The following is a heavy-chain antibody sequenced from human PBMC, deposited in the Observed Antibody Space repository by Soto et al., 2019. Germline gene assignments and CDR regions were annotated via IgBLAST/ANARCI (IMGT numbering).Heavy chain of an antibody. V-gene: IGHV3-64*04. CDR3: AGRDYSTSAGV. D-gene: IGHD6-13*01. Sequence: GGSLRLSCSVSGVTCSNYAMHWVRQAPGKGLEYVSAIRSDGGGTYYADSVKGRFTISRDNSKNTLYLQMSSLRAEDTAVYFCAGRDYSTSAGVWGQGTTVTVSS. CDR2: IRSDGGGT. CDR1: GVTCSNYA. J-gene: IGHJ6*02.